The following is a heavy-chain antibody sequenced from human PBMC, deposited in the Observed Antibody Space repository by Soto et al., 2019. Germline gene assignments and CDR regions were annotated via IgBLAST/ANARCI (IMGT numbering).Heavy chain of an antibody. Sequence: QVQLVQSGAEVKKPGASVKVSCKASGYTFTSYGISWVRQAPGQGLEWMGWISAYNGNTNYAQKLQGRVTMNTDTSTSTAYMELRSLRSDDTAVYYCARVVYRIQLWLENWFDPWGQGTLVTVSS. D-gene: IGHD5-18*01. V-gene: IGHV1-18*04. CDR2: ISAYNGNT. CDR3: ARVVYRIQLWLENWFDP. CDR1: GYTFTSYG. J-gene: IGHJ5*02.